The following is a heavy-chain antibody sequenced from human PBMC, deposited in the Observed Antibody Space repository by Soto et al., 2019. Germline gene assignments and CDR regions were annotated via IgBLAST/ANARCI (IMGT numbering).Heavy chain of an antibody. CDR1: GFSLSTSGVG. CDR3: AHSLGYVSGWSFDD. Sequence: QITLKESGPTLVKPTQTLTLTCTFSGFSLSTSGVGVGWIRQPPGKALEWLALIYWDDDKRYSPSLKSRLTITKDTSKNQVVLTMTNVDLVDTATYYCAHSLGYVSGWSFDDWGQGTLVTVSS. J-gene: IGHJ4*02. CDR2: IYWDDDK. V-gene: IGHV2-5*02. D-gene: IGHD6-19*01.